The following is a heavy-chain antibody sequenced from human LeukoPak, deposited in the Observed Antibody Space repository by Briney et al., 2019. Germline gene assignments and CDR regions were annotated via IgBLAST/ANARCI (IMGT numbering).Heavy chain of an antibody. CDR1: GFTFSSYA. Sequence: QPGGSLRLSCAASGFTFSSYAMRWVRPAPGKGLEWVSAISGSGGSTYYADSVKGRFTISRDKSKNPLYLQMNRLRGGGTAVYYCAKTMFYVDWSGYYYLQHWGQGTLVTVSS. CDR3: AKTMFYVDWSGYYYLQH. J-gene: IGHJ1*01. D-gene: IGHD3-3*01. V-gene: IGHV3-23*01. CDR2: ISGSGGST.